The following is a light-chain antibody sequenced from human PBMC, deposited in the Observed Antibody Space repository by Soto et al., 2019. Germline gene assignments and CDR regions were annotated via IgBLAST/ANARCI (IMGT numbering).Light chain of an antibody. CDR1: QSINSR. J-gene: IGKJ1*01. V-gene: IGKV1-5*03. Sequence: DIQMTQSPSTLSASVGDRVTITCRASQSINSRLAWYQQKPGKAPKLLIYKASSLESGVPSRFSGSGSGTEFTLTIRSLQPDDFATYYCQQYNNYWTFGQGTKVEIK. CDR3: QQYNNYWT. CDR2: KAS.